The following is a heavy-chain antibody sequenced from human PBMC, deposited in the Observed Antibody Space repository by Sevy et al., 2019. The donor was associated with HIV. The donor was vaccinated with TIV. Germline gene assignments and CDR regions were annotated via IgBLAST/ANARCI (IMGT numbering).Heavy chain of an antibody. J-gene: IGHJ4*02. V-gene: IGHV3-23*01. D-gene: IGHD2-15*01. CDR3: AREVVVAAPSFLHVGFKFDY. CDR2: ISGSGGRT. Sequence: GGSLRLSCAASGFTFSSYAMSWVRQAPGKGLEWVSFISGSGGRTNYADSVKGRFTISRDNSKDTVYLQMNNLRAEDTDVYYCAREVVVAAPSFLHVGFKFDYWGQGTVVTVSS. CDR1: GFTFSSYA.